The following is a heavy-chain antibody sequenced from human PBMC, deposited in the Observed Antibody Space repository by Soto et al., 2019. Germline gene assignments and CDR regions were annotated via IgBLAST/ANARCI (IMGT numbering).Heavy chain of an antibody. CDR2: VYHTGST. V-gene: IGHV4-30-4*01. J-gene: IGHJ3*02. Sequence: QVQLQESGPGLVKPSQTLSLSCTVSGDSMSRGDYYWSWIRLPPGKGLEWIGFVYHTGSTYYSPSITGRVDISVDTSKNQFSLKLTSVTAADTAVYYCARDPLYDYGDLSHVFDMWGQGTMVTVSS. CDR3: ARDPLYDYGDLSHVFDM. D-gene: IGHD4-17*01. CDR1: GDSMSRGDYY.